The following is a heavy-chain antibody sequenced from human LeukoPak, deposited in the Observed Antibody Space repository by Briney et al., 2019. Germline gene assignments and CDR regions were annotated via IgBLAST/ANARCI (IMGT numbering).Heavy chain of an antibody. J-gene: IGHJ4*02. V-gene: IGHV3-30*04. CDR2: VSSDGNNK. Sequence: PGRSLRLSCAASGFPFNTYPMHWVRQAPGKGLEWVTLVSSDGNNKYYADSVKGRFTISRDNSKNRLYPQVDSLRSEDTAMYYCARGGYIDALNCWGRGTLVTVSS. CDR3: ARGGYIDALNC. CDR1: GFPFNTYP. D-gene: IGHD5-24*01.